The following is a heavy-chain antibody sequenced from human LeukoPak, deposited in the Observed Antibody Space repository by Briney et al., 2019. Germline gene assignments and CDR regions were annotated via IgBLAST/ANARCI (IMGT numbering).Heavy chain of an antibody. CDR3: ARVNYFDSSGYFYEEF. V-gene: IGHV4-59*01. J-gene: IGHJ4*02. CDR1: GGSISNYY. D-gene: IGHD3-22*01. Sequence: PSETLSLTCTVSGGSISNYYWSWIRQPPGKGLEWIGYIYYSGSTNYNPSLKSRVTISVDTSKNQFSLKLSSVTAADTAVYYCARVNYFDSSGYFYEEFWGQGTLVTVSS. CDR2: IYYSGST.